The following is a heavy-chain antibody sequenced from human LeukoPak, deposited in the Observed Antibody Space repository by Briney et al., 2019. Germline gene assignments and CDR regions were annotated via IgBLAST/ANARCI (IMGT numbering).Heavy chain of an antibody. CDR2: IYPGDSDT. CDR3: ASASIVVVPAATNDAFDI. CDR1: GYIFTAYY. V-gene: IGHV5-51*01. D-gene: IGHD2-2*01. J-gene: IGHJ3*02. Sequence: ASVKVSCKASGYIFTAYYMHWVRQMPGKGLEWMGIIYPGDSDTKYSPSFQGQVTISADKSISTAYLQWSSLKASDTAMYYCASASIVVVPAATNDAFDIWGQGTMVTVSS.